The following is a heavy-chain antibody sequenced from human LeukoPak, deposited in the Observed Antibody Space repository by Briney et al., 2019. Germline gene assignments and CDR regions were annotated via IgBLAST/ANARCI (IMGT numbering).Heavy chain of an antibody. CDR1: GFTFSSYA. D-gene: IGHD2-15*01. CDR2: ISGSGGST. CDR3: AKDPHSPYCSGGSCYSDY. J-gene: IGHJ4*02. Sequence: GGSLRLSCAASGFTFSSYAMSWVRQAPGKGLEWVSAISGSGGSTYYADSVKGRFTISRDNSKNTLYLQMNGLRAEDTAVYYCAKDPHSPYCSGGSCYSDYWGQGTLVTVSS. V-gene: IGHV3-23*01.